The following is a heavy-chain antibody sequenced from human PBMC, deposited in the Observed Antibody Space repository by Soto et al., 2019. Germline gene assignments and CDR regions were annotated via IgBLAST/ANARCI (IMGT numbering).Heavy chain of an antibody. CDR2: ISANGDTI. V-gene: IGHV3-9*01. Sequence: SLRLSCAASGFTFSSYAMHWVRQAPGKGLEWVSGISANGDTIDYADSVKGRFTISRDNAKNPLFLQMNSLRPEDTALYYCAKDMKWGGMTTIHYFDSWGQGTQVTVSS. J-gene: IGHJ4*02. CDR3: AKDMKWGGMTTIHYFDS. CDR1: GFTFSSYA. D-gene: IGHD4-17*01.